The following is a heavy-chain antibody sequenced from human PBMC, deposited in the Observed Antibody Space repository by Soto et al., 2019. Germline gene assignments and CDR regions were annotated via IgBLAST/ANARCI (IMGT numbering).Heavy chain of an antibody. Sequence: VQLVESGGGLVQPGGSLRLSCVASGFTFSRYWMSWVRQAPGKGLEWVANIKEDGNEKYYVDSVKGRFTISRNNAKNSLYLQMNSRRVDDTAVYYWGRPLGIPGTTGSGGFDPGGKGTLVTVSS. J-gene: IGHJ5*02. CDR2: IKEDGNEK. CDR1: GFTFSRYW. V-gene: IGHV3-7*01. CDR3: GRPLGIPGTTGSGGFDP. D-gene: IGHD1-20*01.